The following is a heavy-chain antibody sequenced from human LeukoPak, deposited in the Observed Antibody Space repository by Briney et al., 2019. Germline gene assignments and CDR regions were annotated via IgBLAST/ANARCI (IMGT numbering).Heavy chain of an antibody. CDR3: ARAPRYYDILTGYSMQDAFDI. Sequence: GGSLRLSCAASGFTFSSYSMNWVRQAPGKGLEWVSSISSSSSYIYYADSVKGRFTISRDNAKNSLYLQMNSLRAEDTAMYYCARAPRYYDILTGYSMQDAFDIWGQGTMVTVSS. J-gene: IGHJ3*02. CDR1: GFTFSSYS. D-gene: IGHD3-9*01. V-gene: IGHV3-21*01. CDR2: ISSSSSYI.